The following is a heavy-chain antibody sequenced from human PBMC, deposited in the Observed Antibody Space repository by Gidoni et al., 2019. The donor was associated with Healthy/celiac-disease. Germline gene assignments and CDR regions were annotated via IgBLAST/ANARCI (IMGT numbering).Heavy chain of an antibody. Sequence: EVQLVESGGGLVQPGRSLRLSCAASGFTFHDSAMHWVRQAPGKGLEWVSGISWNSGSIGYADSVKGRFTISRDNAKNSLYLQMNSLRAEDTALYYCAKSSPPIAVAGNDAFDIWGQGTMVTVSS. J-gene: IGHJ3*02. D-gene: IGHD6-19*01. V-gene: IGHV3-9*01. CDR3: AKSSPPIAVAGNDAFDI. CDR2: ISWNSGSI. CDR1: GFTFHDSA.